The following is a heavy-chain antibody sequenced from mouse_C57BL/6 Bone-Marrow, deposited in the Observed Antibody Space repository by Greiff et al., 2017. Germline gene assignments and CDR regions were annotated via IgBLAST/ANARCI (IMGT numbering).Heavy chain of an antibody. D-gene: IGHD1-1*01. CDR3: ALYYYGSSLLYWYFDV. V-gene: IGHV1-69*01. CDR2: IDPSDSYT. Sequence: QVQLQQPGAELVMPGASVKLSCKASGYTFTSYWMHWVKQRPGQGLEWIGEIDPSDSYTNYNQKFKGKSTLTVDKSSSTAYMQLSSLTSEDSAVYYCALYYYGSSLLYWYFDVWGTGTTVTVSS. CDR1: GYTFTSYW. J-gene: IGHJ1*03.